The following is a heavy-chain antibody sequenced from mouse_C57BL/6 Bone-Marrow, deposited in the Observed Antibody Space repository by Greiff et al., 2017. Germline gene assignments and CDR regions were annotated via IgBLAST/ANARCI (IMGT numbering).Heavy chain of an antibody. CDR1: GYTFTSYW. D-gene: IGHD2-12*01. V-gene: IGHV1-74*01. J-gene: IGHJ4*01. CDR3: EIGDYRAMDD. CDR2: LHPSDSDT. Sequence: QVQLQQPGAELVKPGASVQVSCKASGYTFTSYWMHWVKQRPGQGLEWIGRLHPSDSDTNYNQKFKGKATLTVDKSSSTAYMQLSSLTSEDSAVDYCEIGDYRAMDDWGQGTSVTVAS.